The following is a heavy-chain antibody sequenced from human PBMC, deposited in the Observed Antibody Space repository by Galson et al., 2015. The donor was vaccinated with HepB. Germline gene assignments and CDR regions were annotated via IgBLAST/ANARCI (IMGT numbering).Heavy chain of an antibody. V-gene: IGHV1-69*13. CDR3: ARLTAYSGYDGD. Sequence: SVKVSCKASGGTFSSYAISWVRQAPGQGLEWMGGIIPIFGTANYAQKFQGRVTITADESTSTAYMELSSLRSEDTAVYYCARLTAYSGYDGDWSQGTLVTVSS. CDR1: GGTFSSYA. D-gene: IGHD5-12*01. CDR2: IIPIFGTA. J-gene: IGHJ4*02.